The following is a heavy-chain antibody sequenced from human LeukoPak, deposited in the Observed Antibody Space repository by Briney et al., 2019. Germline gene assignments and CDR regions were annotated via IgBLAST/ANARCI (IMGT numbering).Heavy chain of an antibody. J-gene: IGHJ6*03. V-gene: IGHV4-39*01. CDR1: GGAISSSSYY. CDR3: ARHLQYSYYYYMDV. D-gene: IGHD4-11*01. CDR2: VYYSGST. Sequence: SETLSLTCTVSGGAISSSSYYWGWLRQPPGKGLEWIGSVYYSGSTDYKPSLKSRVTMSVDTSKNQFSLKLSSVTAADTAVYYCARHLQYSYYYYMDVWGKGTTVTVSS.